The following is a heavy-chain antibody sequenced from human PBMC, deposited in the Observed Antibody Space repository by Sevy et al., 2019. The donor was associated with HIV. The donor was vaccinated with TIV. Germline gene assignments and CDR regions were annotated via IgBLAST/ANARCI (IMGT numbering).Heavy chain of an antibody. D-gene: IGHD5-12*01. Sequence: GGSLRLSCAASGFPFSRHGMHWVRQSPGKGLQWVAVISEDGSEKQYADSVKGRFTISRDNSKETVYLQMSSLRLEDTAVYYCANSRGRYSGSSWLYYYYALDVWGQGTPVTVSS. CDR1: GFPFSRHG. J-gene: IGHJ6*02. CDR2: ISEDGSEK. CDR3: ANSRGRYSGSSWLYYYYALDV. V-gene: IGHV3-30*18.